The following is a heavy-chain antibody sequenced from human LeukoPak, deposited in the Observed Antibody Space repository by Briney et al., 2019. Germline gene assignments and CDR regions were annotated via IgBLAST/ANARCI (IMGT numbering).Heavy chain of an antibody. V-gene: IGHV3-11*01. CDR3: ARCNGSPGGEWLLYQLGVPPKLDY. J-gene: IGHJ4*02. CDR1: GFTFSDYY. CDR2: ISSSGSTI. D-gene: IGHD3-3*01. Sequence: GGSLRLSCAASGFTFSDYYMSWIRQAPGKGLGWVSYISSSGSTIYYADSVKGRFTISRDNAKNSLYLQMNSLRAEDTAVYYCARCNGSPGGEWLLYQLGVPPKLDYWGQGTLVTVSS.